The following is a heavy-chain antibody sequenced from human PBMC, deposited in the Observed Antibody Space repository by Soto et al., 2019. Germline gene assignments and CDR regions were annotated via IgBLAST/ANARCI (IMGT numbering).Heavy chain of an antibody. Sequence: EVQLVESGGGLVKPGGSLRLSCAASGLTFSTYGMNWVRQAPGKGLEWVSSISSGGDYVGYADSVKGRLTISRDNAKNSLYLQLDGLRVEDTAVYYCATDGAAGAARGVWGQGTTVTVSS. J-gene: IGHJ6*02. CDR3: ATDGAAGAARGV. CDR1: GLTFSTYG. V-gene: IGHV3-21*01. CDR2: ISSGGDYV. D-gene: IGHD6-13*01.